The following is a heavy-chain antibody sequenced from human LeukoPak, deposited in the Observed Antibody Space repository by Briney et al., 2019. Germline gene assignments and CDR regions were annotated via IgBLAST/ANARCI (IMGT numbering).Heavy chain of an antibody. D-gene: IGHD1-26*01. CDR2: ISNSGAST. V-gene: IGHV3-23*05. CDR1: GFTFSSNA. J-gene: IGHJ4*02. Sequence: GGSLRLSCAASGFTFSSNAMSWTRQAPGKGLEWVSGISNSGASTKYADSVKGRFTISRDNSKNTVYLQMNSLRADDTAVYYCVKSRRVGANQRGLFDYWGQGTLVTVSP. CDR3: VKSRRVGANQRGLFDY.